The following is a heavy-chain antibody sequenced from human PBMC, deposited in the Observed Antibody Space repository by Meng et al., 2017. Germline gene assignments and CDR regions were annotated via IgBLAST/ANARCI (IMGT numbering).Heavy chain of an antibody. Sequence: HGQLVQSGAEVQKPGASVKVFGNSSAHTFSSDGFAWVRQAPGQGLEWMGWINAYNGYTDYAQKFLGRVTLTTDTSTNTGYMELRSLTSDDTAVYYCATRGNPYLDCWGQGTLVNVSS. J-gene: IGHJ4*02. CDR3: ATRGNPYLDC. V-gene: IGHV1-18*01. CDR1: AHTFSSDG. CDR2: INAYNGYT.